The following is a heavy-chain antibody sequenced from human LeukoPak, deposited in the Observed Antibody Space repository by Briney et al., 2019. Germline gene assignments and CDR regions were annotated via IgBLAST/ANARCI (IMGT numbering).Heavy chain of an antibody. V-gene: IGHV3-48*02. J-gene: IGHJ4*02. CDR2: ISSSSSTI. CDR1: GFTFSSYS. Sequence: GGSLRLSCAASGFTFSSYSMNWVRQAPGKGLEWVSYISSSSSTIYYADSVKGRFTISRDNAKNSLYLQMNSLRDEDTAVYYCARESRAAGTTYFDYWGQGTLVTVSS. CDR3: ARESRAAGTTYFDY. D-gene: IGHD6-13*01.